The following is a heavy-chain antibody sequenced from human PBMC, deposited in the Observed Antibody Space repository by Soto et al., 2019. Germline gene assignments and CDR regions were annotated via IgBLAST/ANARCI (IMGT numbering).Heavy chain of an antibody. CDR3: ARGALRYTFDY. V-gene: IGHV4-59*01. Sequence: SETLSLTXTVSGGSISHYYWSWIRQPPGKGLEWIGYIYYTGSTSYNPSLKSRVTISVGTSKNHFSLKLTSVTAADTAVYYCARGALRYTFDYWGQGTLVTV. D-gene: IGHD3-9*01. J-gene: IGHJ4*02. CDR1: GGSISHYY. CDR2: IYYTGST.